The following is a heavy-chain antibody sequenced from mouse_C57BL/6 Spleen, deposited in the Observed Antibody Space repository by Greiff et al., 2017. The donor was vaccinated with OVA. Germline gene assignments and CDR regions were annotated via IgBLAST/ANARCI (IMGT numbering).Heavy chain of an antibody. V-gene: IGHV1-82*01. CDR3: ARGRGNPYYFDY. J-gene: IGHJ2*01. CDR2: IYPGDGDT. CDR1: GYAFSSSW. Sequence: VHLVESGPELVKPGASVKISCKASGYAFSSSWMNWVKQRPGKGLEWIGRIYPGDGDTNYNGKFKGKATLTADKSSSTAYMQLSSLTSEDSAVYFCARGRGNPYYFDYWGQGTTLTVSS. D-gene: IGHD2-1*01.